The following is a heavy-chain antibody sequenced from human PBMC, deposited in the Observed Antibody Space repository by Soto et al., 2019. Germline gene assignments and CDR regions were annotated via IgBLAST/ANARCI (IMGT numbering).Heavy chain of an antibody. V-gene: IGHV4-30-4*01. CDR3: AAGPTWEQHFDY. J-gene: IGHJ4*02. Sequence: SETLSLTGTVSGGSITSGDYYWSWIRQPPGKGLEWIGYIYYSGSTYYNPSLKSRITMSADTSKNQLSLNLSSVTAADTAMYYCAAGPTWEQHFDYCGQRTLVTVSS. CDR1: GGSITSGDYY. CDR2: IYYSGST. D-gene: IGHD1-26*01.